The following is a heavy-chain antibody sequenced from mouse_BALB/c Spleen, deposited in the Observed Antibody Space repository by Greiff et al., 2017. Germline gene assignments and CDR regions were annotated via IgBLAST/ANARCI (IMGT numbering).Heavy chain of an antibody. Sequence: EVQLQQSGPDLVKPSQSLSLTCTVTGYSITSGYSWHWIRQFPGNKLEWMGYIHYSGSTNYNPSLKSRISITRDTSKNQFFLQLNSVTTEDTATYYGASPIYDGYFYYAMDYWGQGTSVTVSS. CDR1: GYSITSGYS. CDR2: IHYSGST. CDR3: ASPIYDGYFYYAMDY. J-gene: IGHJ4*01. V-gene: IGHV3-1*02. D-gene: IGHD2-3*01.